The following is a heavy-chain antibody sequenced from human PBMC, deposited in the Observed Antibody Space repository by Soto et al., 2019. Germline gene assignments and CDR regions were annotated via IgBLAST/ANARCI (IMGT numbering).Heavy chain of an antibody. V-gene: IGHV1-69*06. CDR2: IIPIFGTA. Sequence: SVKVSCKASGGTFSSYAISWVRQAPGQGLEWMGGIIPIFGTANYAQKCQGRVTITAYKTTSTAYMEQSSLRSEDTAVYYCARSGSSGYVDWFDPWGQGTLVTVGS. J-gene: IGHJ5*02. CDR3: ARSGSSGYVDWFDP. CDR1: GGTFSSYA. D-gene: IGHD6-13*01.